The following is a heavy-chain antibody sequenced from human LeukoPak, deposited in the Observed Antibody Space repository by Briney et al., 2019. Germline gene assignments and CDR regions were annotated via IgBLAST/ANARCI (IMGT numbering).Heavy chain of an antibody. CDR2: INSDGSEG. Sequence: GGSLRLSGAVSGFTFSGFWMSWSRQAPGKGLEWVASINSDGSEGYYADVVKGRFTISRDNAKNSLYLQINSLRAEDTAVYYCARSSYSSSSSVWGQGTMVTVSS. V-gene: IGHV3-7*03. J-gene: IGHJ3*01. CDR3: ARSSYSSSSSV. D-gene: IGHD6-6*01. CDR1: GFTFSGFW.